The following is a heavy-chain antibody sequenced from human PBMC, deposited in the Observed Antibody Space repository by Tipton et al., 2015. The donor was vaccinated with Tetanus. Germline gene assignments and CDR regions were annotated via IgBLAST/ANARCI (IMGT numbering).Heavy chain of an antibody. J-gene: IGHJ1*01. D-gene: IGHD3-3*01. CDR1: GGSISSFY. CDR2: IYQNGDA. V-gene: IGHV4-59*01. Sequence: TLSLTCTVSGGSISSFYWYWIRQPPGKGLEWIAYIYQNGDANYNPSLQSRVTISVDTSKNQFSLQLAFVTAADTAIYYCARTSGYMYSDTWGQGTLVTVSS. CDR3: ARTSGYMYSDT.